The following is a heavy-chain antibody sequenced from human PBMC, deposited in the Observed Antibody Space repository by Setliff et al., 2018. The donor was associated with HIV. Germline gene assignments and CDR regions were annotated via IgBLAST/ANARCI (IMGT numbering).Heavy chain of an antibody. V-gene: IGHV4-59*02. D-gene: IGHD1-1*01. CDR3: ARGIWKDGAHGYFFDY. CDR2: IYHTGVT. Sequence: PSETLSLTCTVSGGSVTSYYWSWIRQSPEKGLEWIGYIYHTGVTKYNPSLTSRLSTSIDTSKNQFSLSLTSVTAADTAVYYCARGIWKDGAHGYFFDYWGQGTLVTVSS. J-gene: IGHJ4*02. CDR1: GGSVTSYY.